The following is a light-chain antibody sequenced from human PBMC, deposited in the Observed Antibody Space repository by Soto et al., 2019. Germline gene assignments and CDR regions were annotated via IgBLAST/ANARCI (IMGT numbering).Light chain of an antibody. V-gene: IGKV1-17*03. CDR3: LQHNSYPIS. J-gene: IGKJ5*01. CDR2: AAS. Sequence: DIQMTQSPSAMSASVGDRVTITCRASQAISNSLAWFQQKPGKVPKRLIYAASSLQSGVPSRFSGSASGTGFTLTISSLQAEDFATYYCLQHNSYPISFGQGTRLEIK. CDR1: QAISNS.